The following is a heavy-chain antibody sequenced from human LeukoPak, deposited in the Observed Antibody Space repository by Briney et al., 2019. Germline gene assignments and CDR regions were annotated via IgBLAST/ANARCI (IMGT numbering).Heavy chain of an antibody. V-gene: IGHV1-8*03. CDR3: ARGPPYGPQHY. Sequence: ASVKVSCKASGYTFTNYEINWVRQATGQGLEWMGWINPNSGNTGYLQKFQGRVTITRKTSINTAYMDLSSLRSEDTAVYYCARGPPYGPQHYWGQGTLVTVS. CDR1: GYTFTNYE. D-gene: IGHD4-17*01. CDR2: INPNSGNT. J-gene: IGHJ4*02.